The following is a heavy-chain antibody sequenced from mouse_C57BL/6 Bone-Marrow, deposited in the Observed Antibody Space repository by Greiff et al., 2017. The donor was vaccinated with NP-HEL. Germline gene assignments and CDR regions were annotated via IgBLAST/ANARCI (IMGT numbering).Heavy chain of an antibody. Sequence: VKLVESGPGLVQPSQSLSITCTVSGFSLTSYGVHWVRQSPGKGLEWLGVIWIGGSTDYNAAFISRLSISKDNSKSQVFFKMNSLQADDTAIYYCARNGLEAYWGQGTLVTVSA. CDR3: ARNGLEAY. CDR2: IWIGGST. CDR1: GFSLTSYG. D-gene: IGHD2-2*01. J-gene: IGHJ3*01. V-gene: IGHV2-2*01.